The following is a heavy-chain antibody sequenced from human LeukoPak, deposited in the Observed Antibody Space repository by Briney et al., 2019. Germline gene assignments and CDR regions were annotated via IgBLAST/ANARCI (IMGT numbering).Heavy chain of an antibody. CDR1: GGTFSSYA. V-gene: IGHV1-69*13. D-gene: IGHD3-3*01. Sequence: GASVKVSCKASGGTFSSYAISWVRQAPGQGLEWMGGIIPIFGTANYAQKFQGRVTITADESTSTAYMELSSLRSEDTAVYYCARGGLYYDFWSGPFDYWGQGTLVTVSS. J-gene: IGHJ4*02. CDR2: IIPIFGTA. CDR3: ARGGLYYDFWSGPFDY.